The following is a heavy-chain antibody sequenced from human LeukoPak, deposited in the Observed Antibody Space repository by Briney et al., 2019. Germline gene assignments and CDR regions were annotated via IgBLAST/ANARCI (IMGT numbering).Heavy chain of an antibody. V-gene: IGHV1-69*13. CDR2: IIPIFGTA. CDR1: GGTLSSYA. D-gene: IGHD5-12*01. Sequence: VASVTVSFTASGGTLSSYAISWVRQAPGQGLEWMGGIIPIFGTANYAQKFQGRVTITADESTSTAYMELSSLRSEDTAVYYCARLGGYSGYDDYWGQGTLVTVSS. J-gene: IGHJ4*02. CDR3: ARLGGYSGYDDY.